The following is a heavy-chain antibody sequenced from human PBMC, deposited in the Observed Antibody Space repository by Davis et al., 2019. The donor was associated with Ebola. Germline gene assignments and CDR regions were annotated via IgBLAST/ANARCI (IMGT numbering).Heavy chain of an antibody. J-gene: IGHJ5*02. V-gene: IGHV6-1*01. D-gene: IGHD6-19*01. CDR3: ARDESIAVAGPRGWFDP. CDR2: TYYRSKWYN. Sequence: MPSETLSLTCAISGDSVSRNSVAWNWIRQSPSRGLEWLGRTYYRSKWYNDYSVSVKSRVTINADTSRNQLSLQLNSVTPEDTAAYYCARDESIAVAGPRGWFDPWGQGTLVTVSS. CDR1: GDSVSRNSVA.